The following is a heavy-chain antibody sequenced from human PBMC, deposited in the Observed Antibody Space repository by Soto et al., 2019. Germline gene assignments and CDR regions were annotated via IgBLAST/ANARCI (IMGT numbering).Heavy chain of an antibody. J-gene: IGHJ3*02. CDR2: INHSGST. V-gene: IGHV4-34*01. CDR3: ARGYYYDSSGYYYVALDAFDI. D-gene: IGHD3-22*01. CDR1: GGSFSGYY. Sequence: SETLSLTCAVYGGSFSGYYWSWIRQPPGKGLEWIGEINHSGSTNYNPSLKSRVTISVDTSKNQFSLKLSSVTAADTAVYYCARGYYYDSSGYYYVALDAFDIWGQGTMVTVS.